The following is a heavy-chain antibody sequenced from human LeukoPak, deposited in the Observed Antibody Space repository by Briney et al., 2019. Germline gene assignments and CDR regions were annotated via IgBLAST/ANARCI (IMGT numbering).Heavy chain of an antibody. Sequence: PSQTLSLTCTVSGGSISSGDYYWSWIRQPPGKGLEWIGYIYYSGSTYYNPSLKSRVTISVDTSKNQFSLKLSSVTAADTAVYYCAGHVEMATIVGLYYFDYWGQGTLVTVSS. CDR3: AGHVEMATIVGLYYFDY. CDR1: GGSISSGDYY. CDR2: IYYSGST. D-gene: IGHD5-24*01. J-gene: IGHJ4*02. V-gene: IGHV4-30-4*08.